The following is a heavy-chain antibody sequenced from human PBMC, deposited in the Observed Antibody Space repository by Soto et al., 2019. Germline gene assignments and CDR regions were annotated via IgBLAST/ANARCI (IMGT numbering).Heavy chain of an antibody. V-gene: IGHV4-61*01. D-gene: IGHD6-13*01. CDR3: AGGRLTSGTIRAGTWGLDYCYGLDI. J-gene: IGHJ6*02. CDR2: IYNSGST. Sequence: SEPLYPTRSVSGCSVSSGPYYWSWIRQSPGKRLEWIGYIYNSGSTKYNPSLKGRVIISVDTSENQVSLKLSSVTAAATALYYCAGGRLTSGTIRAGTWGLDYCYGLDIWGQGTTVPVS. CDR1: GCSVSSGPYY.